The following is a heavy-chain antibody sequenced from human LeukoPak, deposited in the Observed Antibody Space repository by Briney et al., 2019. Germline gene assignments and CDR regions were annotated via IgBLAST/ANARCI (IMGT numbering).Heavy chain of an antibody. D-gene: IGHD2-15*01. CDR1: GFTFSSYE. J-gene: IGHJ4*02. V-gene: IGHV3-48*03. Sequence: QPGGSLRLSCAASGFTFSSYEMNWVRLAPGQGLEWVSYISSSGSAIYYADSVKGRFTISRDNAKNSLYLQMDSLRAEDTAVYYCARDQGCSGGSCYPAFDYWGQGTLVTVSS. CDR2: ISSSGSAI. CDR3: ARDQGCSGGSCYPAFDY.